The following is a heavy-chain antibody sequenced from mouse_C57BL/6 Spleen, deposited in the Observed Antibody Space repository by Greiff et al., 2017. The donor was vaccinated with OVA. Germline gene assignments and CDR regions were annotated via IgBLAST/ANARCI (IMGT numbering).Heavy chain of an antibody. CDR1: GYTFTSYW. CDR3: ARRGLLRNFDY. D-gene: IGHD2-3*01. J-gene: IGHJ2*01. Sequence: QVQLQQPGAELVRPGSSVKLSCKASGYTFTSYWMDWVKQRPGQGLEWIGNIYPSDSETHYNQKFKDKATLTVDKSSSTAYMQLSSLTSEDSAVYYCARRGLLRNFDYWGQGTTLTVSS. CDR2: IYPSDSET. V-gene: IGHV1-61*01.